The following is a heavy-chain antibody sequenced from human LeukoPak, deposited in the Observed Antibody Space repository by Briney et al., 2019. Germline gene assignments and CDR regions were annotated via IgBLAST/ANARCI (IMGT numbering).Heavy chain of an antibody. CDR1: GFTFSSYE. CDR2: ISSSGSTT. J-gene: IGHJ4*02. V-gene: IGHV3-48*03. D-gene: IGHD6-6*01. CDR3: ARDLYSSSYRDY. Sequence: GGSLRLSCAASGFTFSSYEMNWVRQAPGKGLEWVSYISSSGSTTYYADSVKGRFTISRDNAKNSLYLQMNSLRAEDTAVYYCARDLYSSSYRDYWGQGTLVTVSS.